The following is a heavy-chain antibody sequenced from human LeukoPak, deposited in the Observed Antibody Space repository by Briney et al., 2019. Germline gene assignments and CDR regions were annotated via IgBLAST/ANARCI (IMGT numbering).Heavy chain of an antibody. CDR3: VHGPPRSSLFL. CDR1: GLSLSTSGAG. CDR2: IYWHDDK. V-gene: IGHV2-5*01. J-gene: IGHJ4*02. D-gene: IGHD6-13*01. Sequence: GPTLVNPSQTFTLTCTFYGLSLSTSGAGVGLKRQPPGTALGYLALIYWHDDKRYNPSLKTRLIITKDTSKNEVVLTMTTMDPGDTATYYCVHGPPRSSLFLWGQGALVTVFS.